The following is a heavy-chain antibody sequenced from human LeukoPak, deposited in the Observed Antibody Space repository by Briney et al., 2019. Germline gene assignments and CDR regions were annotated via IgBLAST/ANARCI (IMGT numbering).Heavy chain of an antibody. Sequence: GGSLRLSCAASGFTLSSYAMHWVRQAPGKGLEWVAVVSYDGSNKYYADSVKGRFTISRDNSKNTLYLQMNSLRAEDTAVYYCASPPGVGAIKYYFDYWGQGTLVTVSS. J-gene: IGHJ4*02. CDR3: ASPPGVGAIKYYFDY. CDR1: GFTLSSYA. V-gene: IGHV3-30-3*01. D-gene: IGHD1-26*01. CDR2: VSYDGSNK.